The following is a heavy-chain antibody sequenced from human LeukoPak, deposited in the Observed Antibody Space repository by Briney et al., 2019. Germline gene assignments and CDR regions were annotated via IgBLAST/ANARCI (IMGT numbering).Heavy chain of an antibody. V-gene: IGHV3-74*01. J-gene: IGHJ6*03. CDR3: ARDPRYCSSTNCYSHMDV. D-gene: IGHD2-2*01. CDR1: GFTFSSYW. CDR2: VNTDGSTT. Sequence: GGSLRLSCAGSGFTFSSYWMHWVRQAPGKGLVWVSRVNTDGSTTTYADSVKGRFTISRDNAKNTLYLQVNSLRAEDTAVYYCARDPRYCSSTNCYSHMDVWGKGTTVTVSS.